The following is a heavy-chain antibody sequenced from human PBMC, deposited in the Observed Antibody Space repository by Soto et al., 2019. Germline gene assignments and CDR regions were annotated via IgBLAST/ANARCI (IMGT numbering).Heavy chain of an antibody. J-gene: IGHJ4*02. Sequence: KPSETLSLTCTVSGGSISSYYWSWIRQPPGKGLEWIGYIYYSGSTNYNPSLKSRVTISVDTSKNQFSLKLSSVTAADTAVYYCASFLSGYEIGSFDYWGQGTLVTVSS. CDR3: ASFLSGYEIGSFDY. D-gene: IGHD5-12*01. CDR1: GGSISSYY. V-gene: IGHV4-59*08. CDR2: IYYSGST.